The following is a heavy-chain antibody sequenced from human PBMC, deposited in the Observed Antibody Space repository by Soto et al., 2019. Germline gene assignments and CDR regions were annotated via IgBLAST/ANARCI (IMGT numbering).Heavy chain of an antibody. CDR3: AREYQLLARPQDYYYYGMDV. D-gene: IGHD2-2*01. CDR1: GGTFSSYA. V-gene: IGHV1-69*13. J-gene: IGHJ6*02. Sequence: SVKVSCKASGGTFSSYAISWVRQAPGQGLEWMGGIIPIFGTANYAQKFQGRVTITADESTSTAYMELSSLRSEDTAVYYCAREYQLLARPQDYYYYGMDVWGQGTTVTVSS. CDR2: IIPIFGTA.